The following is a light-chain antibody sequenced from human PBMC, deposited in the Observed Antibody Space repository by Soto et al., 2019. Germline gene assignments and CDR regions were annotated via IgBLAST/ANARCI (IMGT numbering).Light chain of an antibody. V-gene: IGKV1-12*01. CDR2: AAS. CDR1: QALSSW. J-gene: IGKJ3*01. Sequence: DILMTQSPSSVSASVGDRVTITCRASQALSSWLAWYQHKPGKAPNLLIYAASSLQSWVPSRFNGSAAGTDFTLTISSLQPEDFAPYLCQQGNSFPRIFTFGPGTKVDIK. CDR3: QQGNSFPRIFT.